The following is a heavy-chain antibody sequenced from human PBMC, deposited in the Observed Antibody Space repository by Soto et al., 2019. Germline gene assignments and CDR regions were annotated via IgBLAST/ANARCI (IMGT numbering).Heavy chain of an antibody. CDR2: IYYTGTT. D-gene: IGHD6-6*01. V-gene: IGHV4-39*01. CDR3: ARHPTVYSSSPDS. Sequence: SETLSVTCTVSGGSLSRDSYYWGWIRQSPGKGLEWIGTIYYTGTTYYNPSLKSRVTLSLDASEKQFSLKLNSVTAADAAVYYCARHPTVYSSSPDSWGQGTLVTVSS. CDR1: GGSLSRDSYY. J-gene: IGHJ5*01.